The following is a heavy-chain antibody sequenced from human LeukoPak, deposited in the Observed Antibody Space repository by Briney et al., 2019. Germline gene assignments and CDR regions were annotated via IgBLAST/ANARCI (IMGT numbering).Heavy chain of an antibody. CDR2: ISSSGSAI. J-gene: IGHJ4*02. CDR1: GFTFSSYA. Sequence: HSGGSLRLSCAASGFTFSSYAMSWVRQAPGKGLECISYISSSGSAIYYADSLKGRFTISRDNAKNSLYLQMNSLRAEDTAVYYCARRPYSSSWYYFDYWGQGTLVTVSS. D-gene: IGHD6-13*01. CDR3: ARRPYSSSWYYFDY. V-gene: IGHV3-48*04.